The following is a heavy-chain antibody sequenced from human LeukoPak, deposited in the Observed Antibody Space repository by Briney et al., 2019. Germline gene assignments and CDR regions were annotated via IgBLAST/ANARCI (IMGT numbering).Heavy chain of an antibody. D-gene: IGHD3-22*01. CDR1: GFTFNNCG. J-gene: IGHJ4*02. Sequence: GGSLRLSCAASGFTFNNCGMSWVRQAPGKGLEWVSSISDSATFTAYADSVKGRFSISRDNSKNTLYLHMNSLRAEDTAIYYCANHAYHDSSGFPDSWGQGALVTVSS. CDR3: ANHAYHDSSGFPDS. CDR2: ISDSATFT. V-gene: IGHV3-23*01.